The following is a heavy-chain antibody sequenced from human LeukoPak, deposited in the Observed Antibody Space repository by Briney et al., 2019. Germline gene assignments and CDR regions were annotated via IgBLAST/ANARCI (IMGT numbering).Heavy chain of an antibody. Sequence: SDTLSLTCTVSGGSINNYYWSWIRQPPGKGLEWIAYIYETGHTGYNPSLKTRVTISFDTSKNQFSLKLNSVTAADTAVYYCARHFLRGGFDSWGQGTLVAVSS. CDR1: GGSINNYY. V-gene: IGHV4-59*08. CDR2: IYETGHT. CDR3: ARHFLRGGFDS. J-gene: IGHJ4*02. D-gene: IGHD5-12*01.